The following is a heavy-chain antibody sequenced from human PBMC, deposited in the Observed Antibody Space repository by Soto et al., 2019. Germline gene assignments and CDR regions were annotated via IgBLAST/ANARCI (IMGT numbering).Heavy chain of an antibody. CDR2: IIPIFGTA. CDR1: GDTFSSYA. V-gene: IGHV1-69*01. Sequence: QVQLVQSGAEVKKPGSSVKVSCKASGDTFSSYAISWVRQAPGQGLEWMGGIIPIFGTANYAQKFQGRVTLTADESKSTAYMELSSLRSEDTAVYYCARPRGYDMLTGYRQAKGSDYDSYGMDVWGQGTTVTVAS. D-gene: IGHD3-9*01. J-gene: IGHJ6*02. CDR3: ARPRGYDMLTGYRQAKGSDYDSYGMDV.